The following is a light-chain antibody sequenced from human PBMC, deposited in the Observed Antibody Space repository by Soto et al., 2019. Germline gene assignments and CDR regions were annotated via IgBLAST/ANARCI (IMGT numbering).Light chain of an antibody. CDR2: AAS. Sequence: EIVLTQSPGTLSLSPGERATLSCRASRSFASSYLAWYQRKPGQPPRLLIYAASNRATGIPDRFTGSGSGADFTLTISRVEPEDSAVYYCQQYGPSPPYTFGQGTKVDI. V-gene: IGKV3-20*01. J-gene: IGKJ2*01. CDR3: QQYGPSPPYT. CDR1: RSFASSY.